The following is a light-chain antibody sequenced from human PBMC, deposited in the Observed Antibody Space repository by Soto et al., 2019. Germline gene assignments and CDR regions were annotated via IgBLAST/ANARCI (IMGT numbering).Light chain of an antibody. J-gene: IGKJ2*01. CDR2: GAS. V-gene: IGKV3-15*01. CDR1: QSVNSN. Sequence: EIVMTQSPATLSVSPGERATLSCRASQSVNSNLAWYQQKPVQAPRPLIYGASSRATGIPARFSGSGSGTEFTLTISSLQSEDFAVYYCQQYNKWPPYTFGQGTKLEIK. CDR3: QQYNKWPPYT.